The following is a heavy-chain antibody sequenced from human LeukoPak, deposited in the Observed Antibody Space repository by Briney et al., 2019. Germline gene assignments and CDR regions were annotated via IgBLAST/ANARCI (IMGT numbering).Heavy chain of an antibody. CDR2: VWLDGSNK. CDR3: ARIIINSGYSYGIDF. D-gene: IGHD5-18*01. CDR1: GFVFSGYG. Sequence: GTSLRLSCEASGFVFSGYGMHWVRQTPGKGLEWVAVVWLDGSNKYYRDSVKGRFTISRDNSKNTLFLQMNSLRADDTAVYYCARIIINSGYSYGIDFWGQGTLVTVSS. J-gene: IGHJ4*02. V-gene: IGHV3-33*01.